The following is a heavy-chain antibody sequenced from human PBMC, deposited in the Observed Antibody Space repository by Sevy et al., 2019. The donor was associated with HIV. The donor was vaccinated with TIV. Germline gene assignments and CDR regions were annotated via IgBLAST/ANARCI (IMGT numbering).Heavy chain of an antibody. V-gene: IGHV1-69*13. CDR1: GGTFSSYA. CDR2: IIPIFGTA. D-gene: IGHD2-2*02. CDR3: AREAVSCSSTSCYTGFDY. Sequence: ASVQVSCKASGGTFSSYAISWVRQAPGQGLEWMGGIIPIFGTANYAQKFQGRVTITADESTSTAYMELSSLRSEDTAVYYCAREAVSCSSTSCYTGFDYWGQGTLVTVSS. J-gene: IGHJ4*02.